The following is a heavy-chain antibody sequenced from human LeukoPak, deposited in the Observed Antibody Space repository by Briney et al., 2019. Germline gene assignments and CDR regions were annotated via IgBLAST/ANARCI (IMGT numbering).Heavy chain of an antibody. D-gene: IGHD4-23*01. Sequence: GGSLRLSCAASGFTFSSYAMNWVRQAPGKGLEWVSYISSSSSTIYYADSVKGRFTISRDNAKNSLYLQMNSLRAEDTAVYYCASLSLRWSDYWGQGTLVTVSS. CDR3: ASLSLRWSDY. CDR2: ISSSSSTI. V-gene: IGHV3-48*04. J-gene: IGHJ4*02. CDR1: GFTFSSYA.